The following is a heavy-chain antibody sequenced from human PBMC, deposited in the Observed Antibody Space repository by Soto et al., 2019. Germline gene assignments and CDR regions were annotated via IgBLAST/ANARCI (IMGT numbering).Heavy chain of an antibody. J-gene: IGHJ3*02. CDR3: ARGMERWLQLEAFDI. Sequence: QVQLQESGPGLVKPSETLSLTCTVSGGSISSGDYYWSWIRQPPGKGLDGVGYIYYSGSTYYNPSLKRRVTTSVDTSKNQFSLKVSSVTAADTAVYYCARGMERWLQLEAFDIWGQGTMVTVSS. CDR1: GGSISSGDYY. D-gene: IGHD1-1*01. CDR2: IYYSGST. V-gene: IGHV4-30-4*01.